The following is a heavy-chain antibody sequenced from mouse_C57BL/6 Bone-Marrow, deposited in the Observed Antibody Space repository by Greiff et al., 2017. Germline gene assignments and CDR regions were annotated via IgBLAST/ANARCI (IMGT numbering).Heavy chain of an antibody. CDR3: AREDYGSSYRGYYYAMDY. D-gene: IGHD1-1*01. CDR1: GYTFTSYG. Sequence: VKLMESGAELARPGASVKLSCKASGYTFTSYGISWVKQRTGQGLEWIGEIYPRSGNTYYNEKFKGKVTLTADKSSSTAYMELRNLTSEDSAVYFCAREDYGSSYRGYYYAMDYWGQGTSVTVSS. V-gene: IGHV1-81*01. CDR2: IYPRSGNT. J-gene: IGHJ4*01.